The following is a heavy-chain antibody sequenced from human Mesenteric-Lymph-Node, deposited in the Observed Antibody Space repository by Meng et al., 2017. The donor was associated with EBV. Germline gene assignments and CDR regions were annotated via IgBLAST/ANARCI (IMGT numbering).Heavy chain of an antibody. CDR2: TYYRSKWYN. J-gene: IGHJ2*01. CDR1: GDSVSSSSAA. CDR3: ARGATSVFDL. V-gene: IGHV6-1*01. Sequence: QVQLQQSGPGLVKPSXTLSLTCFISGDSVSSSSAAWTWIRQSPSRGLEWLGRTYYRSKWYNDYAVFVKSRTTINPDTSKNQFSLQLNSVTPEDTAVYYCARGATSVFDLRGRGTLVTVSA.